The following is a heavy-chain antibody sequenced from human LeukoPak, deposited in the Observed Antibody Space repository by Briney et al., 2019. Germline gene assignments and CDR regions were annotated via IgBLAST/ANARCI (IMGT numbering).Heavy chain of an antibody. Sequence: PSETLSLTCTVSGGSISSYYWSWIRQPPGKGLEWIGYIYYSGSTNYNPSLKSRVTISVDTSKNQFSLKLSSVTAADTAVYYCARRSRRELLHYYYGMDVWGQGTTVAVSS. J-gene: IGHJ6*02. CDR2: IYYSGST. CDR3: ARRSRRELLHYYYGMDV. D-gene: IGHD1-26*01. CDR1: GGSISSYY. V-gene: IGHV4-59*08.